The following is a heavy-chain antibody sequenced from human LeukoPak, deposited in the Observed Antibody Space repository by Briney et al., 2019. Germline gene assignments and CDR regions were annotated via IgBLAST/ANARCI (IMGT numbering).Heavy chain of an antibody. CDR1: GGSISSGDYY. CDR3: ARDGGVWEPFIAFNI. CDR2: IYYSGST. J-gene: IGHJ3*02. Sequence: SETLSLTCTVSGGSISSGDYYWSWIRQPPGKGLEWIGYIYYSGSTNYNPSLKSRVTISVDTSKNQFSLKLSSVTAADTAVYYCARDGGVWEPFIAFNIWGKGPMVTVSP. V-gene: IGHV4-61*08. D-gene: IGHD2-8*02.